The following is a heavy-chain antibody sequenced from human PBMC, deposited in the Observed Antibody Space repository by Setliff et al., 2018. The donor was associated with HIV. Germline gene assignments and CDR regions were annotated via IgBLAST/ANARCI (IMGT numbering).Heavy chain of an antibody. CDR2: IYYSGST. D-gene: IGHD3-9*01. CDR3: ARCSYLDWFDYFDS. V-gene: IGHV4-39*01. CDR1: GGSISTSSYY. J-gene: IGHJ4*02. Sequence: LSLTCTVSGGSISTSSYYWGWIRQPPGKGLEWIASIYYSGSTYYNPSLKSRVTISVDTSKNQFSLKLTSVTAADTAVYYCARCSYLDWFDYFDSWGQGTLVTAPQ.